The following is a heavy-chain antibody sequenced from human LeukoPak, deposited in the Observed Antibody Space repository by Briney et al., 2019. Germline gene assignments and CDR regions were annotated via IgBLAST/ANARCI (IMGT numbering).Heavy chain of an antibody. J-gene: IGHJ3*02. Sequence: SETLSLTCTVSGGSVSSSSYYWSWIRQPPGKGLEWIGYIYYSGSTKYKPSLKSRVTISVDTSKNQFSLKLSSVTAADTAVYYCARGRFLDAFDIWGQGTMVTVSS. CDR2: IYYSGST. CDR1: GGSVSSSSYY. CDR3: ARGRFLDAFDI. V-gene: IGHV4-61*01. D-gene: IGHD3-3*01.